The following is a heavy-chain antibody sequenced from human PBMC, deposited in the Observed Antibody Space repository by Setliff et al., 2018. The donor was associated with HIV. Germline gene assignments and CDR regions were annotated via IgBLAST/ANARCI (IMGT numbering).Heavy chain of an antibody. CDR2: IKQDGSEK. J-gene: IGHJ4*02. D-gene: IGHD7-27*01. CDR1: GFAFSSLW. CDR3: ASDLNWASADY. Sequence: GGSLRLSCAASGFAFSSLWMSWVRQAPGRGLECVANIKQDGSEKYYVDSVKGRFTVSRNNAENSLSLQMNSLTVGDTAINYCASDLNWASADYWGQGILVTVSS. V-gene: IGHV3-7*03.